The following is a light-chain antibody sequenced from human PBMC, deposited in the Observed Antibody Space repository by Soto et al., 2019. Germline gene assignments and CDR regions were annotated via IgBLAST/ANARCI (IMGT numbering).Light chain of an antibody. CDR3: QQYGRSVS. Sequence: EIVMTQSPATLPVSPGERVTLSCRASQSVSSNLAWYQQKPGQAPSLLIYEGSTRAPGIPDRFSGSGSGTDFTLTVSRLEPEDFAVYYCQQYGRSVSFGQGTKVDIK. V-gene: IGKV3D-15*01. CDR1: QSVSSN. CDR2: EGS. J-gene: IGKJ1*01.